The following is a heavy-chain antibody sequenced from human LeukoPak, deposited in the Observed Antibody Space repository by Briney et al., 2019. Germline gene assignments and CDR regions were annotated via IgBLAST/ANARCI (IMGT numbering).Heavy chain of an antibody. D-gene: IGHD3-10*01. CDR2: ISPSGSST. J-gene: IGHJ5*02. Sequence: PGGSLRLSCAASGFTFSSYTMNCVRQAPGKGLEWASSISPSGSSTSHADSVKGRFTISRDNAKNSVHLQMTNLRVDDTAVYYCGRDFLGESGAGGPWGQGILVTVSS. V-gene: IGHV3-21*01. CDR3: GRDFLGESGAGGP. CDR1: GFTFSSYT.